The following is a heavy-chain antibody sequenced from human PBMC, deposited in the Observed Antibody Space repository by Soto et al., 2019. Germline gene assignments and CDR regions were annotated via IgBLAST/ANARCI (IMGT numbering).Heavy chain of an antibody. CDR3: ARGEQYSGRIFDY. Sequence: LTCSITGDSVSSNSAGWSWVRQSPSRGLEWLGRTYYRSKWYYEYAVSVRGRITINPDTSKNQYSLQLNSVTPEDTAVYFCARGEQYSGRIFDYWGQGTLVTVSS. V-gene: IGHV6-1*01. J-gene: IGHJ4*01. D-gene: IGHD1-26*01. CDR1: GDSVSSNSAG. CDR2: TYYRSKWYY.